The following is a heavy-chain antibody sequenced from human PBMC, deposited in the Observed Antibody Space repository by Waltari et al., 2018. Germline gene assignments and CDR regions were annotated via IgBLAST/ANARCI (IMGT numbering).Heavy chain of an antibody. CDR3: AGIGYCSSNSCYTDYYYYGMDV. CDR1: GGSFSGYY. J-gene: IGHJ6*02. Sequence: VQLQQWGAGLLKPSETLSLTCAVYGGSFSGYYWSWIRQPPGKGLEWVSSISSSSTYIYYADSVKGRFTISRDNAKNSLYLQMNSLRAEDTAVYYCAGIGYCSSNSCYTDYYYYGMDVWGQGTTVTVSS. D-gene: IGHD2-2*02. CDR2: ISSSSTYI. V-gene: IGHV3-21*01.